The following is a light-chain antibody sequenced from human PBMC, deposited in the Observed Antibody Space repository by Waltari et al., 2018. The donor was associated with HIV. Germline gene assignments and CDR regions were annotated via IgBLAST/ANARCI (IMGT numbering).Light chain of an antibody. Sequence: SYELTQSPSVSVSLGQMARIPCSGEALPKKYVYWYQQKPGTAPALLIYKDTERPSGIPERFSGSSSGTVVTLTLSGVQAEDEADYYCLSTDSSGTWVFGGGTKLTVL. CDR2: KDT. CDR3: LSTDSSGTWV. J-gene: IGLJ3*02. V-gene: IGLV3-16*01. CDR1: ALPKKY.